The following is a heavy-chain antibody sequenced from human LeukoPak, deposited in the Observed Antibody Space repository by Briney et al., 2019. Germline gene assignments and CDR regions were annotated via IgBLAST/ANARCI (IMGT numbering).Heavy chain of an antibody. CDR3: AKLSYSSSPGYYGMDV. V-gene: IGHV3-23*01. CDR2: ISGSGGST. Sequence: PGGSLRLSCAASGLTFSSYAMSWVRRAPGKGLEWVSAISGSGGSTYYADSVKGRFTISRDNSKNTLYLQMNSLRAEDTAVYYCAKLSYSSSPGYYGMDVWGQGTTVTVSS. D-gene: IGHD6-13*01. CDR1: GLTFSSYA. J-gene: IGHJ6*02.